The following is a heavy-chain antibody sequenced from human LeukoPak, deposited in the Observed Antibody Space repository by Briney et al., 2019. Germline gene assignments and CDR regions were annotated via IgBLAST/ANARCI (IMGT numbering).Heavy chain of an antibody. CDR3: AREEAAYGGNSGEGTMDY. J-gene: IGHJ4*02. D-gene: IGHD4-23*01. V-gene: IGHV1-18*01. Sequence: ASVKVSCKASGYTFTGYGISWVRQAPGQGLEWMGWISAYNGNTNYAQKLQGRVTMTTDTSTSTAYMELRSLRSDDTAVYYCAREEAAYGGNSGEGTMDYWGQGTLVTVSS. CDR1: GYTFTGYG. CDR2: ISAYNGNT.